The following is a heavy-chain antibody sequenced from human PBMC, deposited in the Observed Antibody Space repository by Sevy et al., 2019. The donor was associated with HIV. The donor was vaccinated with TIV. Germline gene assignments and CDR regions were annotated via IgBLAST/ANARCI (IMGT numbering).Heavy chain of an antibody. CDR3: AKGDEPAADYADYVRNAFDI. CDR1: GFTFRSYA. V-gene: IGHV3-23*01. Sequence: GGSLRLSCAVSGFTFRSYAMTWVRQAPGKGLEWVSSISGPGALTYYAESVKGRFTISRDNTKNTLFLQMNSLRAEDTAVYYCAKGDEPAADYADYVRNAFDIWGQGTMVTVSS. J-gene: IGHJ3*02. CDR2: ISGPGALT. D-gene: IGHD4-17*01.